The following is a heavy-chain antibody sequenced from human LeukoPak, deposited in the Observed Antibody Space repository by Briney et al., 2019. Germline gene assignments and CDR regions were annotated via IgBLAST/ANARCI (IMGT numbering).Heavy chain of an antibody. Sequence: GGSLRLSCAASGFTFSSYSMNWVRRAPGKGLEWVSSISSSSYIYYADSVKGRFTISRDNAKNSLYLQMNSLRAEDTAVYYCAREIRGWYNHWGQGTLVTVSS. J-gene: IGHJ5*02. CDR2: ISSSSYI. CDR1: GFTFSSYS. V-gene: IGHV3-21*01. CDR3: AREIRGWYNH.